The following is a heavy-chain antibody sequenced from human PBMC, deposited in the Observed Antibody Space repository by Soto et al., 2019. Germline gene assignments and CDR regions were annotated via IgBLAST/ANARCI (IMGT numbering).Heavy chain of an antibody. V-gene: IGHV4-31*03. CDR2: IHYSGNT. CDR3: ARGSFSSSSSWFDP. D-gene: IGHD6-6*01. CDR1: GGSISSGDYY. Sequence: SETLSLTCSVSGGSISSGDYYWTWIRQHPGKGLEWIGYIHYSGNTYYSPSLQSRLSISVDTSKNQFSLKLYSVTAADTAMYYCARGSFSSSSSWFDPWGQGTLVTVSS. J-gene: IGHJ5*02.